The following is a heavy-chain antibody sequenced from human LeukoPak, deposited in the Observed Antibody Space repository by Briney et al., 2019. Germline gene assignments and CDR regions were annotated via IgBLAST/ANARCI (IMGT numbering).Heavy chain of an antibody. CDR1: GFTFSDYY. CDR3: SRPLSFGELFRLDY. D-gene: IGHD3-10*01. J-gene: IGHJ4*02. Sequence: GGSLRLSCAASGFTFSDYYMSWIRQAPGKGLEWVSYISSSGSTIYYTDSVKGRFTVSRDNAKNSLFLQMDGLRAEDTAVYYCSRPLSFGELFRLDYWGQGILVTVSS. CDR2: ISSSGSTI. V-gene: IGHV3-11*04.